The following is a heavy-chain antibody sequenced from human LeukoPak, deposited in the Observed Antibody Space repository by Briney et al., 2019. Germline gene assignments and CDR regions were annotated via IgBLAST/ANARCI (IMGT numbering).Heavy chain of an antibody. CDR3: ARGLYSSSP. V-gene: IGHV3-30*02. D-gene: IGHD6-6*01. CDR2: IRHERSDT. Sequence: GGSLRLSCAASVYTFRDYGIHWVRQAPGKGVGWVALIRHERSDTYYAHSVTGPFTISRDHTKRTLYLQMDSLRAEDTAVYYCARGLYSSSPWGQGTLVTVSS. J-gene: IGHJ4*02. CDR1: VYTFRDYG.